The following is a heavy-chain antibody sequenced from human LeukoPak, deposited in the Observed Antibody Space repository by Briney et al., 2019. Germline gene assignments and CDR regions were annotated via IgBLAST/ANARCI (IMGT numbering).Heavy chain of an antibody. Sequence: GGSLRLSCAASGFTFSSYSMNWVRQAPGKGLEWVSSISSSSSYIYYADSVKGRFTISRDNAKNSLYLQMNSLRAEDTAVYYCARDLGPGVRGSHESFDIWGQGTMVTVSS. CDR1: GFTFSSYS. CDR3: ARDLGPGVRGSHESFDI. J-gene: IGHJ3*02. CDR2: ISSSSSYI. D-gene: IGHD3-10*02. V-gene: IGHV3-21*01.